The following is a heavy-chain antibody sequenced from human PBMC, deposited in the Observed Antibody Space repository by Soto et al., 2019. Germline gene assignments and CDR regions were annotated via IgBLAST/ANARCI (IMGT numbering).Heavy chain of an antibody. D-gene: IGHD6-19*01. CDR2: IYYSRST. CDR3: ARVNGSSGWYPNRYWHFDL. Sequence: TLSLTCTVSGGSISSDDWCWIWLPPDTGKGLEWIEYIYYSRSTYYYPSLKKRVTTSADTSKNQSSLKLSSVTAADTAGYYCARVNGSSGWYPNRYWHFDLSGRRTLVTVYS. V-gene: IGHV4-31*03. CDR1: GGSISSDDWC. J-gene: IGHJ2*01.